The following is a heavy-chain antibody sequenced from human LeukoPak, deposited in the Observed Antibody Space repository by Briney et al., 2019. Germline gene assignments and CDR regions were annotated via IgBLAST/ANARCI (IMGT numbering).Heavy chain of an antibody. V-gene: IGHV4-30-2*01. J-gene: IGHJ4*02. CDR2: IYHGGNT. CDR3: ARNTYYFDRSGYPLSAGFDY. D-gene: IGHD3-22*01. Sequence: SSETLSLTCTVSGGSISSGGYYWSWIRQHPGKGLEWIGYIYHGGNTYYNPSLESRVTISLDRSKNQFSLKLSSVTAADTAVYYCARNTYYFDRSGYPLSAGFDYWGQGTLVTVSS. CDR1: GGSISSGGYY.